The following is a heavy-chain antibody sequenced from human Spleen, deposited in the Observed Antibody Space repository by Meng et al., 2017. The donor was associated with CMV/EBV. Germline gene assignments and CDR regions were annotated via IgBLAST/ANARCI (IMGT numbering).Heavy chain of an antibody. CDR1: GFTFSSYA. Sequence: GGSLRLSCAASGFTFSSYAMSWVRQAPGKGLEWVSVIYSGGSSTYYADSVKGRFTISRDDSKNTLYLQMNSLRAEDTAVYYCAKPRYCSSTRCYNDYWGQGTLVTVSS. CDR3: AKPRYCSSTRCYNDY. D-gene: IGHD2-2*02. V-gene: IGHV3-23*03. J-gene: IGHJ4*02. CDR2: IYSGGSST.